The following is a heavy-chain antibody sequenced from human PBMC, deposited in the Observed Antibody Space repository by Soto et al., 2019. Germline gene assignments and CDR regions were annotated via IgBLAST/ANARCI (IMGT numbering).Heavy chain of an antibody. J-gene: IGHJ3*02. CDR3: VTEGHYDSSGYPSRTAFDI. V-gene: IGHV4-31*03. D-gene: IGHD3-22*01. CDR2: IYYSGST. Sequence: SETLSLTCTVSGGSISSGGYYWSWIRQHPGKGLEWIGYIYYSGSTYYNPSLKSRVTISVDTSKNQFSLKLSSVTAADTAVYYCVTEGHYDSSGYPSRTAFDIWGQGTMVTVSS. CDR1: GGSISSGGYY.